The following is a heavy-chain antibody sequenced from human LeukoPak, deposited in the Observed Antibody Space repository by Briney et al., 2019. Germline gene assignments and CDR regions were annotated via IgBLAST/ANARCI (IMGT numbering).Heavy chain of an antibody. Sequence: GGSLRLSCAASGFTFSRYWMSWVRQAPGKGLEWVANMDQDGSEKNYVDSVKGRSTISRDNAKSSVFLQMNSLRVEDTAVYYCARDRGYSTFDFWGQGTLVTVSS. CDR1: GFTFSRYW. D-gene: IGHD5-24*01. CDR3: ARDRGYSTFDF. J-gene: IGHJ4*02. CDR2: MDQDGSEK. V-gene: IGHV3-7*04.